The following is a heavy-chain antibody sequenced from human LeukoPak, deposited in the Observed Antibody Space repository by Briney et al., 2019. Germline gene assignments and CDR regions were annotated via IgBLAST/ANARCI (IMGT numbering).Heavy chain of an antibody. Sequence: PGGSLRLSCAASGFTFSSYGMHWVRQAPGKGLEWVAVTSYDGNNKYYADSVKGRFTISRDNSKNTLYLQMNSLRAEDTAVYYCAKDQGYSSSWYTFDIWGQGTMVTVSS. CDR2: TSYDGNNK. CDR1: GFTFSSYG. V-gene: IGHV3-30*18. CDR3: AKDQGYSSSWYTFDI. J-gene: IGHJ3*02. D-gene: IGHD6-13*01.